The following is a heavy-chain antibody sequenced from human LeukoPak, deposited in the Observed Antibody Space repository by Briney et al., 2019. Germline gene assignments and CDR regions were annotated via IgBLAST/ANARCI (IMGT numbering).Heavy chain of an antibody. CDR2: IYYSGST. D-gene: IGHD4-17*01. V-gene: IGHV4-30-4*01. CDR1: GDSISSGDYY. J-gene: IGHJ4*02. Sequence: SETLSLTCTVSGDSISSGDYYWSWIRQPPGKGLEWIGHIYYSGSTNYNPSLKSRVIISVDTSKNQFSLKLTSVTAADTAVYYCARDAGDLDYWGQGTLASVSS. CDR3: ARDAGDLDY.